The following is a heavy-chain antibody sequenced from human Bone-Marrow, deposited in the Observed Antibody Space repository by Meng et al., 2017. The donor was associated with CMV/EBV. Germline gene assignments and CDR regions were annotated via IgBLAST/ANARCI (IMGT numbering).Heavy chain of an antibody. J-gene: IGHJ4*02. CDR3: ASSSQNYYDSSGYRPSADY. D-gene: IGHD3-22*01. CDR2: INGDGSST. V-gene: IGHV3-74*01. CDR1: GFTFSSSW. Sequence: GGSLRLSCAASGFTFSSSWMHWVRQAPGKGLVWVSRINGDGSSTDYADSAKGRITISRDNAKNSLYLQMNSLRAEDTAVYYCASSSQNYYDSSGYRPSADYWGQGTLVTVSS.